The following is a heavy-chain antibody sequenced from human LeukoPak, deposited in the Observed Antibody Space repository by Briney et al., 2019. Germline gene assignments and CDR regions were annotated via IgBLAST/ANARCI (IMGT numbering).Heavy chain of an antibody. D-gene: IGHD6-13*01. CDR1: GFTFRSYW. CDR2: IKQDGSEK. V-gene: IGHV3-7*01. J-gene: IGHJ4*02. Sequence: GGSLRLSCAAPGFTFRSYWMSWVRQAPGKGLEWVANIKQDGSEKYYVDSVKGRFTISRDNAKNSLYLQMDSLRAEDTAVYYCTRQLYSSSWSAFDYWGQGTLVTVSS. CDR3: TRQLYSSSWSAFDY.